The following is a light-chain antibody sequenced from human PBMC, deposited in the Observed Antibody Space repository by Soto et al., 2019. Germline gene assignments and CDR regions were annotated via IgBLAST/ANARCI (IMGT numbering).Light chain of an antibody. CDR3: CSNTTSRTYV. J-gene: IGLJ1*01. CDR2: DVI. Sequence: QSALTQPPSASGSPGQTVAISCTGTSSDVVAYNYVSWYQQHPGKAPKLMIYDVIQRPSGVPARFTGSKSGNTASMTVSGLQPEDEADYYCCSNTTSRTYVFGTGTKLT. V-gene: IGLV2-8*01. CDR1: SSDVVAYNY.